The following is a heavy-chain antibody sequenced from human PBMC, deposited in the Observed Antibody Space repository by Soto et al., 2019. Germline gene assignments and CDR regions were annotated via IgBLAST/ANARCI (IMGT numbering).Heavy chain of an antibody. V-gene: IGHV1-2*04. CDR3: ARGGDSCYDRVRDAFDI. D-gene: IGHD5-12*01. Sequence: ASVKVSCKASGYTFTGYYMHWVRQAPGQGLEWMGWINPNSGGTNYAQKFQGWVTMTRDTSISTAYMELSRLRSDDTAVYYCARGGDSCYDRVRDAFDIWGQGTMVTVSS. J-gene: IGHJ3*02. CDR2: INPNSGGT. CDR1: GYTFTGYY.